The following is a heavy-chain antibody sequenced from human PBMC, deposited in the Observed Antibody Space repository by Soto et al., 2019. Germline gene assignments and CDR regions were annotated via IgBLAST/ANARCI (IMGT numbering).Heavy chain of an antibody. Sequence: EVQLLESGGGLVQPGGSLRLSCAASGFTISTYAMSWVRQAPGKGLEWVSSITGSGYSTYYADSVKGRFTISRDNSKNTLYLQMNSLGAEDTAVYYCAQSGGDSSSGYYYYYMGVWGRGTTVSVSS. CDR1: GFTISTYA. CDR3: AQSGGDSSSGYYYYYMGV. V-gene: IGHV3-23*01. CDR2: ITGSGYST. J-gene: IGHJ6*03. D-gene: IGHD6-6*01.